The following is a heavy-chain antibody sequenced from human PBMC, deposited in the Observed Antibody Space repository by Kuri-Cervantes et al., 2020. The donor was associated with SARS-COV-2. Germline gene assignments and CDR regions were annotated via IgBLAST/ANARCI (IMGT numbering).Heavy chain of an antibody. CDR3: AKVGYYDFWSGYSSYYFDY. J-gene: IGHJ4*02. CDR2: ITGSGDNT. V-gene: IGHV3-23*01. CDR1: GFTFSSYA. D-gene: IGHD3-3*01. Sequence: GGSLRLSCAASGFTFSSYAMSWVRQAPGKGLEWVSLITGSGDNTYYADSVRGRFTISRDNSRNTLYLQMNSLRAEDTAVYYCAKVGYYDFWSGYSSYYFDYWGQGTLVTVSS.